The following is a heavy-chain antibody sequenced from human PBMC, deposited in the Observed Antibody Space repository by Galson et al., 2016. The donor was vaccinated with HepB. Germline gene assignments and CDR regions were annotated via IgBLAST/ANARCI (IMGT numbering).Heavy chain of an antibody. Sequence: SLRLSCAASGFIVSNDYMNWARQAPGKGLEWLSVSYGDGSTYYAESVRGRFTISRDNSKNSVFLQMNNLRAEDTAVYYCARDPGFRNGMNVWGQGTTVTVSS. CDR2: SYGDGST. V-gene: IGHV3-53*01. J-gene: IGHJ6*02. CDR1: GFIVSNDY. CDR3: ARDPGFRNGMNV.